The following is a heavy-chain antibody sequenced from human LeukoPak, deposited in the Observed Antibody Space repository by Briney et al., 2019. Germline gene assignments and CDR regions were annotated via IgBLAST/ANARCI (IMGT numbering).Heavy chain of an antibody. CDR1: GYTFTTDW. Sequence: GESLRISCKGSGYTFTTDWIGWVRQMPGKALEWMGIIHPGDSDTRYSPSFHGQVTISADKSITTAYLQWDSLKASDTAMYYCARYLGGSRYQLPSGGMDVWGQGTTIIVSS. CDR3: ARYLGGSRYQLPSGGMDV. D-gene: IGHD2-2*01. J-gene: IGHJ6*02. V-gene: IGHV5-51*01. CDR2: IHPGDSDT.